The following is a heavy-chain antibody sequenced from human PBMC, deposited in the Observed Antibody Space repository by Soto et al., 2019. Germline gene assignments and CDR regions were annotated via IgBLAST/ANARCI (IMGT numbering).Heavy chain of an antibody. Sequence: QVQLQQWGAGLLKPSETLSLTCAVYGGTFSGYDWTWIRQPPGTGLEWIGEINHSGSSNYNPSLKSRVTISVDTSKNQFSLKLTSVTAADTAVYYCARDKITGVFEYWGQGTLVTVSS. V-gene: IGHV4-34*01. D-gene: IGHD2-8*02. CDR1: GGTFSGYD. CDR2: INHSGSS. J-gene: IGHJ4*02. CDR3: ARDKITGVFEY.